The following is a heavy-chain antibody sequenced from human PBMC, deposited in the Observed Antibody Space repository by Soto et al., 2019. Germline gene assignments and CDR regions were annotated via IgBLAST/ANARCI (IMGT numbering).Heavy chain of an antibody. J-gene: IGHJ4*02. CDR3: AREIYDDYDSSGFDR. V-gene: IGHV3-74*01. CDR1: AFTFKNHW. CDR2: INGDGSFT. D-gene: IGHD3-22*01. Sequence: GGSLRLSCAASAFTFKNHWMHWVRQVPGKGPVWVSRINGDGSFTSHADAVKGRFTISRDNAKNTLSLQMNSLRAEDTAVYYCAREIYDDYDSSGFDRWGQGTLVTVSS.